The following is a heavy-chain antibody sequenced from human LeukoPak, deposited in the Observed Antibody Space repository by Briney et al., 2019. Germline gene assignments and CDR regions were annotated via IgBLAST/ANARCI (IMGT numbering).Heavy chain of an antibody. Sequence: GGSLRLSCAASGFTLSSYAMSWVRQAPGKGLEWVSAISGSGGSTYYADSVKGRFTISRDNPKNTLYLQMNSLRAEDTAVYYCAKRRIFPYCYGMDVWGQGTTVTVSS. D-gene: IGHD3-9*01. J-gene: IGHJ6*02. CDR2: ISGSGGST. V-gene: IGHV3-23*01. CDR1: GFTLSSYA. CDR3: AKRRIFPYCYGMDV.